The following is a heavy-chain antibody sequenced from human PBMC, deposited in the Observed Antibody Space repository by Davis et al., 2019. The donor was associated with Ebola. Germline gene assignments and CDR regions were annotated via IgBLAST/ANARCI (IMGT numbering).Heavy chain of an antibody. Sequence: PGGSLRLSCAASGFTFSGSAMHWVRQASGKGLEWVGRIRSKANSYATAYAASVKGRFTISRDDSKNTAYLQMNSLRAEDTAVYFCARQLPYYSYGMDVWGQGTTVTVSS. D-gene: IGHD3-10*01. V-gene: IGHV3-73*01. CDR1: GFTFSGSA. CDR3: ARQLPYYSYGMDV. CDR2: IRSKANSYAT. J-gene: IGHJ6*02.